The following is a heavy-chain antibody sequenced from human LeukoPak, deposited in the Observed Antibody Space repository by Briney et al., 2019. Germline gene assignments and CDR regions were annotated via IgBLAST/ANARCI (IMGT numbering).Heavy chain of an antibody. Sequence: PGGSPRLSCAHSRFTSLTYRPSSLSPAPRKRLEWVANIKLDGSEKYYVDSVKGRFTISRDNSKNSLYLQMNSLRAEDTAVYYCARDNVRLFDYWGRGTLVTVSS. CDR3: ARDNVRLFDY. CDR1: RFTSLTYR. CDR2: IKLDGSEK. D-gene: IGHD6-6*01. J-gene: IGHJ4*02. V-gene: IGHV3-7*01.